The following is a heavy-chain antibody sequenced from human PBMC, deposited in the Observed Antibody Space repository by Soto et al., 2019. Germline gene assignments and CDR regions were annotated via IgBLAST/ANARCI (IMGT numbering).Heavy chain of an antibody. V-gene: IGHV1-8*01. CDR2: MNPNSGNT. CDR1: GYTFTSYD. J-gene: IGHJ4*02. D-gene: IGHD3-3*01. CDR3: ARVPYDFWSGYPTYYFDY. Sequence: ASVKVSCKASGYTFTSYDINWVRQATGQGLEWMGWMNPNSGNTGYAQKFQGRVTMTRNTSMSTAYVELSSLRSEDTAVYYCARVPYDFWSGYPTYYFDYWGQGTLVTVSS.